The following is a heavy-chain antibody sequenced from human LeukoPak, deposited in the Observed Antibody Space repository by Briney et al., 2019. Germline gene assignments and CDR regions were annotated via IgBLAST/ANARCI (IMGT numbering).Heavy chain of an antibody. J-gene: IGHJ4*02. Sequence: GGSLRLSCAASGFTVSSNYMSWVRQAPGKGLEWVSIIYSDGSTYYADSVKGRFTISRDNSKNTLYLQMNSLRAEDTAVYYCAKDPDCTSGVCYTFFDYWGQGTLVTVSS. D-gene: IGHD2-8*01. CDR1: GFTVSSNY. CDR3: AKDPDCTSGVCYTFFDY. CDR2: IYSDGST. V-gene: IGHV3-66*01.